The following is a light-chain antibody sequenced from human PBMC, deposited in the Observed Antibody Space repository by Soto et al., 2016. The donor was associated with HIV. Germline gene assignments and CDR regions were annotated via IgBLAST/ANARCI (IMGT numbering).Light chain of an antibody. J-gene: IGKJ2*01. CDR2: AAS. V-gene: IGKV1-6*01. Sequence: IQMTQSPSTLSASVGDRVTITCRASQGIRNDLGWYQQKPGKAPKLLIYAASSLQSGVPSRFSGSGSGTDFTLTISSLQPEDSASYFCLQDYDRPYTFGQGTKLEIK. CDR3: LQDYDRPYT. CDR1: QGIRND.